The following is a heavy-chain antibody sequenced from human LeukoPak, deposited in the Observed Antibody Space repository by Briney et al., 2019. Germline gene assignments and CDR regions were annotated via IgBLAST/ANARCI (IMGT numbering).Heavy chain of an antibody. D-gene: IGHD2-15*01. J-gene: IGHJ4*02. CDR3: ARAKRGYCSGRSCYHVGFFDY. CDR1: GGSFSGYY. V-gene: IGHV4-34*01. Sequence: SETLSLTCAVYGGSFSGYYWSWIRQPPGKGLEWIGEINHSGSTNYNPSLKSRVTISVDTSKNQSSLKLSSVTAADTAVYYCARAKRGYCSGRSCYHVGFFDYWGQGTLVTVSS. CDR2: INHSGST.